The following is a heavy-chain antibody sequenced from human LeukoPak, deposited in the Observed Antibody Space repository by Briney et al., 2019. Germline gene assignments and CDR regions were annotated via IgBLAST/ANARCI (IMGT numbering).Heavy chain of an antibody. CDR1: GFTFSSYD. D-gene: IGHD2-15*01. J-gene: IGHJ4*02. V-gene: IGHV3-53*01. Sequence: PGGSLRLSCAASGFTFSSYDMSWVRQAPGKGLEWVSFIYSGGNTHYSDSVKGRFTLSRDNSKNTLYLQMNSLRAEDTAIYYCARRAGEYSHPYDYWGQGTLVTVSS. CDR2: IYSGGNT. CDR3: ARRAGEYSHPYDY.